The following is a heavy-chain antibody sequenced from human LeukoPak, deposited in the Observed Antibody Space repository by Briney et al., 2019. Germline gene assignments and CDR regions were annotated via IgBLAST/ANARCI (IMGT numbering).Heavy chain of an antibody. Sequence: PSETLSLTCTVSGGSISSYYWSWIRQPPGKGLEWIGHIYYSGSTNYNPSLKSRVTISVDTSKKQLSLKLSSVTAADTAVYYCARQGGYYGSQSYHDYWGQGTLVTVSS. J-gene: IGHJ4*02. CDR2: IYYSGST. D-gene: IGHD3-10*01. CDR1: GGSISSYY. V-gene: IGHV4-59*08. CDR3: ARQGGYYGSQSYHDY.